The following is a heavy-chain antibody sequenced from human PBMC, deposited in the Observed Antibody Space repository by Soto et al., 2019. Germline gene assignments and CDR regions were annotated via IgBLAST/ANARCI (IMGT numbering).Heavy chain of an antibody. Sequence: QVQLVQSGAEVKKPGASVKVSCKASGYPFVNYGIHWVRQAPGQRVEWMGWINAGNGDTKYSQEVQGRVTITRDTSASTVYMEVSSLTSEDTAVYYCARAVVTGHLCYYGMDVWGQGTTVTVSS. V-gene: IGHV1-3*01. J-gene: IGHJ6*02. CDR3: ARAVVTGHLCYYGMDV. CDR1: GYPFVNYG. D-gene: IGHD2-21*02. CDR2: INAGNGDT.